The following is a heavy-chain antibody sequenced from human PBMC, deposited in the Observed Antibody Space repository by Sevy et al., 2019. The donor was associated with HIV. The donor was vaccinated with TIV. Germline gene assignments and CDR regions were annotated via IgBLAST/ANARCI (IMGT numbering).Heavy chain of an antibody. J-gene: IGHJ5*01. Sequence: GGSLRLSCAASGFTFSDYTIHWVRQAPGKGLEWVGVVSYDGSRTSYVDSVKGRFTISRDNSKNTLFLQMNSLRAADTAIYYCTRVRGLLGWFDSWGQGTQVTVSS. V-gene: IGHV3-30*04. D-gene: IGHD3-10*01. CDR1: GFTFSDYT. CDR3: TRVRGLLGWFDS. CDR2: VSYDGSRT.